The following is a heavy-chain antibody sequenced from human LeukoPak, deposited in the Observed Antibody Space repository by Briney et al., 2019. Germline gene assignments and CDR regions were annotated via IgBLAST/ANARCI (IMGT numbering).Heavy chain of an antibody. V-gene: IGHV4-30-2*01. Sequence: PSQTLSLTCTVSGGSISSKGYYWTWIRQPPGKGREWIGYIYYSGSAYYNPSLNSRVTISLDGSKNQFSLRLYSLTVTDTAVYYCATWFEELTAPHDWGQGMLVSVSS. CDR3: ATWFEELTAPHD. CDR2: IYYSGSA. CDR1: GGSISSKGYY. J-gene: IGHJ4*02. D-gene: IGHD3-10*01.